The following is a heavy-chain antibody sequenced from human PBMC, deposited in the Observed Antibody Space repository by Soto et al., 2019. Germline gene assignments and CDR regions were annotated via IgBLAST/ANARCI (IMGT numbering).Heavy chain of an antibody. CDR3: ARALGYYTKGVCSARYAFDI. V-gene: IGHV4-31*03. Sequence: QVQLQESGPGLVKPSQTLSLTCTVSGGSISSGGYYWSWIRQHPGKGLEWIGYIYYSGSTYYNPSLKSRVTISVDTSKNQFSLKLSSVTAADTAVYYCARALGYYTKGVCSARYAFDIWGQGTMVTVSS. CDR2: IYYSGST. D-gene: IGHD2-8*01. J-gene: IGHJ3*02. CDR1: GGSISSGGYY.